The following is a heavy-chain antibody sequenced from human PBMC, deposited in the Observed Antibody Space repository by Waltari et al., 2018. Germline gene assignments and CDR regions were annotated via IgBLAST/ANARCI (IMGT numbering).Heavy chain of an antibody. CDR3: ASCTGGNCYYYGFDV. V-gene: IGHV3-30-3*01. CDR2: ISSDGSRK. D-gene: IGHD2-8*02. Sequence: QVQLVESGGGVGQPGRSLRLSCGGSGFTFSSSAMHWVRQNPGRGLEWVAVISSDGSRKSYADSVKGRFSISRDNSKNSLSLEMNSLRPEDTAVYYCASCTGGNCYYYGFDVWGQGTTVTVSS. J-gene: IGHJ6*02. CDR1: GFTFSSSA.